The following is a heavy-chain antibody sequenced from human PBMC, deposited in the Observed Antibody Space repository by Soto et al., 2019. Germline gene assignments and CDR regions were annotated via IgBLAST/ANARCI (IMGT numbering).Heavy chain of an antibody. V-gene: IGHV4-4*02. CDR1: GDSINNTYW. CDR2: IFHTGGK. J-gene: IGHJ6*02. Sequence: SETLSLTCFVSGDSINNTYWWSWVRQAPGKGLEWIGEIFHTGGKSYLPSLRGRITLSVDTSKNQFSLKLTPVTAADRAVYYCARPPYYDSSDEDGMDVWGQGTTVTVSS. CDR3: ARPPYYDSSDEDGMDV. D-gene: IGHD3-22*01.